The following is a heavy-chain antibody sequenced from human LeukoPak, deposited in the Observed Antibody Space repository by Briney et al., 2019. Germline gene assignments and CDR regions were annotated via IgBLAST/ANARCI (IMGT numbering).Heavy chain of an antibody. CDR1: GFTFSTYW. J-gene: IGHJ3*02. D-gene: IGHD3-9*01. Sequence: PGGSLRLSCVASGFTFSTYWMHWVRQAPGKGLVWVSRINGDGKSTTYADSVKGRFTISRDNAKNTLYLQMNSLRAEDTAVYYCAKGDYLLTGYYIGLGAFDIWGQGTMVTVSS. CDR3: AKGDYLLTGYYIGLGAFDI. CDR2: INGDGKST. V-gene: IGHV3-74*03.